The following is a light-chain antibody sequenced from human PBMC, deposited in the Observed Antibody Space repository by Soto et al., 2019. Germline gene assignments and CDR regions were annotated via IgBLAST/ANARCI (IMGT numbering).Light chain of an antibody. CDR2: GAS. V-gene: IGKV3-15*01. J-gene: IGKJ4*01. CDR1: PSVRSN. Sequence: EIVLTQSPGTLSLSPGARATLSCRARPSVRSNLAWYQQKPGQAPRLLIYGASTRATGIPARFSGSGSGTEFTLTISSLQSEDFAVYYCQQYNNWPALTFGGGTKVDIK. CDR3: QQYNNWPALT.